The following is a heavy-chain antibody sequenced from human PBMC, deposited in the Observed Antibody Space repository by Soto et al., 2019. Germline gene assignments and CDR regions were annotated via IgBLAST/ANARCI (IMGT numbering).Heavy chain of an antibody. Sequence: EVQLVESGGGLVKPGGSLRLSCAASGFTFSNAWMSWVRQAPGKGLEWVGRIKSKTDGGTTDYAAPLNGRFTISRDDSKNSLYLEMNSLTTEDTAVYYCTTAAYCGGDCYPDYWGQGTMVNVSS. D-gene: IGHD2-21*02. V-gene: IGHV3-15*01. J-gene: IGHJ4*02. CDR1: GFTFSNAW. CDR3: TTAAYCGGDCYPDY. CDR2: IKSKTDGGTT.